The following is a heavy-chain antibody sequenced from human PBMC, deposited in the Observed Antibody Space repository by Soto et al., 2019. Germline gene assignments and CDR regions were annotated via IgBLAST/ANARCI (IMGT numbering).Heavy chain of an antibody. CDR2: IIPLLGIT. V-gene: IGHV1-69*08. D-gene: IGHD6-19*01. Sequence: QVQLVQSGAEVKQPGSSVKVSCKASGGTFNTYTISWVRQAPGQGLEWMGRIIPLLGITKNAQKFQGRVTITADTSTSTAYMELIRLTSDDTAVYYCAREESGTVAGINYWGQGTLVTVSS. J-gene: IGHJ4*02. CDR1: GGTFNTYT. CDR3: AREESGTVAGINY.